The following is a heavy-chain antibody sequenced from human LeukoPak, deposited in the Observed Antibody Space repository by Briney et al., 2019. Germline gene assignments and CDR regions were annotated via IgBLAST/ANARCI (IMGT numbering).Heavy chain of an antibody. CDR3: ARGGGLRDGYNLDY. J-gene: IGHJ4*02. Sequence: ASVKVSCKASGYTFTGYYMHWVRQAPGQGLEWMGWINPNSGGTNYTQKFQGRVTMTWDTSISTAYMELSRLRSDDTAVYYCARGGGLRDGYNLDYWGQGTLVTVSS. CDR1: GYTFTGYY. CDR2: INPNSGGT. V-gene: IGHV1-2*02. D-gene: IGHD5-24*01.